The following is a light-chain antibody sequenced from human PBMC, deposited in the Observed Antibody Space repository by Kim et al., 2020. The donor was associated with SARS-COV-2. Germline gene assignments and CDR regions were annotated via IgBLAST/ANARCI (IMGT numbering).Light chain of an antibody. Sequence: PGQTASITCSGDKLGDKYACWYQQKPGQSPVLDIYQDSKRPSGIPERFSGSNSGNTATLTISGTQAMDEADYYCQAWDSSTAYVVFGGGTQLTVL. CDR3: QAWDSSTAYVV. CDR1: KLGDKY. CDR2: QDS. V-gene: IGLV3-1*01. J-gene: IGLJ2*01.